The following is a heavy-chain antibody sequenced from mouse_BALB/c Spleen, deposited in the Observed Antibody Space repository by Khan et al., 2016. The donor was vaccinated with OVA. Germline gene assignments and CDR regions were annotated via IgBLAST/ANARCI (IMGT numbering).Heavy chain of an antibody. Sequence: VELVESGPGLVAPSQSLSITCTVSGFSLTDYGVSWIRQPPGKGLEWLGVIWGGGSTYYNSALKSRLSISKDNSKSHVFLKMNSLQTDDTAMYYCAKGVWSYYFALDYWGQGTSVTVSS. V-gene: IGHV2-6-5*01. D-gene: IGHD2-10*02. CDR3: AKGVWSYYFALDY. CDR2: IWGGGST. CDR1: GFSLTDYG. J-gene: IGHJ4*01.